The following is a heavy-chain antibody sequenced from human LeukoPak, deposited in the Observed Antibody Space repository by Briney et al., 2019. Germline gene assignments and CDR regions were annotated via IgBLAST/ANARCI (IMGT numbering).Heavy chain of an antibody. V-gene: IGHV3-30*02. Sequence: GGSLRLSCAASGFTFSNYGMHWVRQAPGKGLEWVASIRYDGFNKYYADSLKGRFTISRDNSKNTLYLQMNSLRAEDTAVYYCAKKTIVGATVDAFDIWGQGIMVIVSS. J-gene: IGHJ3*02. CDR2: IRYDGFNK. CDR3: AKKTIVGATVDAFDI. D-gene: IGHD1-26*01. CDR1: GFTFSNYG.